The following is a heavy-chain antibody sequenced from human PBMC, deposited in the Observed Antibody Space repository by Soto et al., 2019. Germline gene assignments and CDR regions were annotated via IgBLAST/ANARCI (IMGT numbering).Heavy chain of an antibody. D-gene: IGHD5-18*01. Sequence: GVLRLSCAASGFAVSTDYLIWVRQAPGMGLECVSVIYDDGATYYADSVRGRFTISRDNSKNTLYLQMNSLRAEDTAVYFCARGALYSYGSYFDCWGQGTLVTVSS. V-gene: IGHV3-53*01. CDR2: IYDDGAT. J-gene: IGHJ4*02. CDR1: GFAVSTDY. CDR3: ARGALYSYGSYFDC.